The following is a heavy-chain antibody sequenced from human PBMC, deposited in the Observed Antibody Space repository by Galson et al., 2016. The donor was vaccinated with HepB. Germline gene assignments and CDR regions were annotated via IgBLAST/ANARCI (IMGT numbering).Heavy chain of an antibody. V-gene: IGHV3-23*01. J-gene: IGHJ4*02. D-gene: IGHD2-15*01. CDR2: IGATSGNT. CDR1: GFIFRDFV. CDR3: AKSGGSGTHFYDS. Sequence: SLRLSCAPSGFIFRDFVMSWVRQAPGKGLGWVSTIGATSGNTYYTDSVKGRFTISRDNSKNTLDLLMNNLRAEDTAIYYCAKSGGSGTHFYDSWGPGTLVTVSS.